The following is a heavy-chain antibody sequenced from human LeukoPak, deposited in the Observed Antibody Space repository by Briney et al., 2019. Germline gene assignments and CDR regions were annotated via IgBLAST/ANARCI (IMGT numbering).Heavy chain of an antibody. CDR2: ISAYNGNT. V-gene: IGHV1-18*01. CDR1: GYTFTSYG. D-gene: IGHD3-3*01. CDR3: ARDQGERFLEWLPHTLTTGAREPDPDY. J-gene: IGHJ4*02. Sequence: ASVKVSCKASGYTFTSYGISWVRQAAGQGLEWMGWISAYNGNTNYAQKLQGRVTMTTDTSTSTAYMELRSLRSDDTAVYYCARDQGERFLEWLPHTLTTGAREPDPDYWGQGTLVTVSS.